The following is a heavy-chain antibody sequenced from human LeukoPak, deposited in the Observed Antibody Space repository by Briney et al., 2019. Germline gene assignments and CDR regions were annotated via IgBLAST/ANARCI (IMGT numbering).Heavy chain of an antibody. D-gene: IGHD5-24*01. V-gene: IGHV4-61*02. Sequence: SETLSLTCTVSGGSISSGSYYWSWIRQPAGKGLEWIGRIYTSGSTNYNPSLKSRVTISVDTSKNQFSLKLSSVTAADTAVYYCARESRDGYSYYFDYWGQGTLVTVSS. CDR2: IYTSGST. CDR1: GGSISSGSYY. J-gene: IGHJ4*02. CDR3: ARESRDGYSYYFDY.